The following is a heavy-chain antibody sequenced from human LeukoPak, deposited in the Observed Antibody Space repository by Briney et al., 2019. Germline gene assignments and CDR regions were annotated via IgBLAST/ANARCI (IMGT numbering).Heavy chain of an antibody. CDR3: TTDGIVVVAASYDY. Sequence: GGSLRLSCAASGFTFSRYSMNWVRQAPGKGLDWVAFVRDDGSSQKYAATVKGRFTTSRDNSKNTLYLQMNSLKTEDTAVYYCTTDGIVVVAASYDYWGQGTLVTVSS. D-gene: IGHD2-15*01. J-gene: IGHJ4*02. V-gene: IGHV3-30*02. CDR1: GFTFSRYS. CDR2: VRDDGSSQ.